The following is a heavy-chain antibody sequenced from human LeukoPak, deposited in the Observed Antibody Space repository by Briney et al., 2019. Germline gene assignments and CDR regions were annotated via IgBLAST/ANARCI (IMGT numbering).Heavy chain of an antibody. D-gene: IGHD1-1*01. CDR3: ARAGTTYGYYYMDV. CDR2: IKQDGSEK. CDR1: GFTFSSYW. V-gene: IGHV3-7*03. Sequence: PGGSLRLSCAASGFTFSSYWMSWVRQAPGKGLEWVANIKQDGSEKYYVDSVKGRFTISRDNAKNSLYLQMNSLRAEDTAVYYCARAGTTYGYYYMDVWGKGTTVTISS. J-gene: IGHJ6*03.